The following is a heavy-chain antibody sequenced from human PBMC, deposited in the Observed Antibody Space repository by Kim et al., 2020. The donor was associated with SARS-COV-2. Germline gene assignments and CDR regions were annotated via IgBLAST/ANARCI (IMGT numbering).Heavy chain of an antibody. CDR2: INTNTGNP. D-gene: IGHD3-3*01. V-gene: IGHV7-4-1*02. J-gene: IGHJ6*02. CDR3: ARGTIFGVVKKEAYYYYGMDV. Sequence: ASVKVSCKASGYTFTSYAMNWVRQAPGQGLEWMGWINTNTGNPTYAQGFTGRFVFSLDTSVSTAYLQISSLKAEDTAVYYCARGTIFGVVKKEAYYYYGMDVWGLGTTVTVSS. CDR1: GYTFTSYA.